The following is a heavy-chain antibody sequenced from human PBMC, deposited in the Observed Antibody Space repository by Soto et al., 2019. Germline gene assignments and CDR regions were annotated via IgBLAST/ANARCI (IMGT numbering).Heavy chain of an antibody. Sequence: PGGSLRLSCIGSGFTFSSYAMNWVRQAPGKGLEWVSSIGSSSKYIYYTDSVKGRFTISRDNAKNSLYLQMNGLRAEDTALYYCARDPDAEYSGNYHTPRSLDSWGQGTQVTVSS. CDR2: IGSSSKYI. CDR3: ARDPDAEYSGNYHTPRSLDS. CDR1: GFTFSSYA. V-gene: IGHV3-21*01. J-gene: IGHJ4*02. D-gene: IGHD1-26*01.